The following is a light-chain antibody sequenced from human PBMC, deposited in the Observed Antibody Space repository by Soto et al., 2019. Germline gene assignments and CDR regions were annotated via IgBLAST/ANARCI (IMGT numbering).Light chain of an antibody. V-gene: IGKV1-5*01. CDR3: QQYVNSSDT. CDR2: DAT. Sequence: DIQMTQSPSSLSASVGDRVTISCRASQSVSTRLAWYRQKPGKAPSLLTFDATTLEAGVPSRFSGSGSGTEFALPISSQKPEDFATFYGQQYVNSSDTFGGGNKV. J-gene: IGKJ4*02. CDR1: QSVSTR.